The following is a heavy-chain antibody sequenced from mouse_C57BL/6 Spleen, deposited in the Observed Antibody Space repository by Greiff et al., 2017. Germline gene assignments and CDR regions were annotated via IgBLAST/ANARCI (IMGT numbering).Heavy chain of an antibody. CDR3: ARHYYYGSSYWYFDV. CDR1: EYEFPSHD. V-gene: IGHV5-2*01. D-gene: IGHD1-1*01. CDR2: INSDGGST. Sequence: EVQRVESGGGLVQPGESLKLSCESNEYEFPSHDMSWVRKTPEKRLELVAAINSDGGSTYYPDTMERRFLLSRDHTKKSLYLQMSSLMSEDTAVYYCARHYYYGSSYWYFDVWGTGTTVTVSS. J-gene: IGHJ1*03.